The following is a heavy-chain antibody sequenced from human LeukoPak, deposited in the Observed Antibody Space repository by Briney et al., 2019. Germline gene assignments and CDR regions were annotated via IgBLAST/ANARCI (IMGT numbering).Heavy chain of an antibody. CDR3: STLTSRGLSDS. CDR1: GFTFSNAY. CDR2: IKPKTDGETT. V-gene: IGHV3-15*07. D-gene: IGHD1-20*01. Sequence: WGSLRLSCAASGFTFSNAYMNWVRQAPGKGLEWVGRIKPKTDGETTEYAAPVKGRFTFSRDDSKNMLYLQMNSLKSGDTAVYYCSTLTSRGLSDSWGQGALVTVSS. J-gene: IGHJ4*02.